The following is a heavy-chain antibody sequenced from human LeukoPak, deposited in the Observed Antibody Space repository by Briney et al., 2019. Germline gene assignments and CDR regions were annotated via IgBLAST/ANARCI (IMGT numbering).Heavy chain of an antibody. CDR1: GYTFTGYY. CDR3: ATERQSSSYDY. J-gene: IGHJ4*02. Sequence: ASVKVSCKASGYTFTGYYMHWVQQAPGKGLEWMGLVDPEDGETIYAEKFQGRVTITADTSTDTAYMELSSLRSEDTAVYYCATERQSSSYDYWGQGTLVTVSS. V-gene: IGHV1-69-2*01. D-gene: IGHD6-6*01. CDR2: VDPEDGET.